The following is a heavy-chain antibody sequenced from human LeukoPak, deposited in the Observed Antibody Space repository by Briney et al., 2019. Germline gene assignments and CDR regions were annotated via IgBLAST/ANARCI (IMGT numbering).Heavy chain of an antibody. V-gene: IGHV3-30*02. CDR1: GFTFSSYV. Sequence: GGSLRLSCAASGFTFSSYVMHWVRQAPGKGLEWVAFIRYDGSNKYYSDSVKGRFTISRDNSKNTLYLQMNSLRPEDTAVYYCARVAAEVVGVPGAIGFGWLRRDYYYMDVWGKGTTVTVSS. CDR3: ARVAAEVVGVPGAIGFGWLRRDYYYMDV. J-gene: IGHJ6*03. D-gene: IGHD2-2*02. CDR2: IRYDGSNK.